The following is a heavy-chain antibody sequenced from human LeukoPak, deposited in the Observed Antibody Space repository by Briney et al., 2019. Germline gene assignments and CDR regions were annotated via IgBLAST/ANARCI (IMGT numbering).Heavy chain of an antibody. Sequence: SETLSLTCTVSGGSISSGDYYWSWIRQPPGKGLEWIGYIYYSGTTSYNPSLKSRVTISVDTSKNQFSLKLTSVTAADTAVYYCAREGAGGRSSAWYVFDIWGRGTLVTVSS. CDR2: IYYSGTT. V-gene: IGHV4-61*08. CDR1: GGSISSGDYY. J-gene: IGHJ2*01. CDR3: AREGAGGRSSAWYVFDI. D-gene: IGHD6-19*01.